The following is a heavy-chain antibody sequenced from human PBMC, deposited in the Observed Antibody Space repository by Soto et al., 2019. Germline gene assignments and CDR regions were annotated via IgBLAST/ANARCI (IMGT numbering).Heavy chain of an antibody. CDR3: ARDRWVAAAGTSWFDP. Sequence: SQTLSLTCAISGDSVSSNSAAWNWISHPPWRGLEWLGRTYYRAKWYNDYAVSVKSRITINPDTSKNQFSLQLNSVTPEATAVYYCARDRWVAAAGTSWFDPWGQGTLVTVSS. CDR2: TYYRAKWYN. V-gene: IGHV6-1*01. D-gene: IGHD6-13*01. CDR1: GDSVSSNSAA. J-gene: IGHJ5*02.